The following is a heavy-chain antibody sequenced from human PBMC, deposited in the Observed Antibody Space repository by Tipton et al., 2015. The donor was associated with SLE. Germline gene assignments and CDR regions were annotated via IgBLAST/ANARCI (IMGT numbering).Heavy chain of an antibody. CDR3: ARRVGSYYGMDV. CDR1: GFIFSSNA. D-gene: IGHD3-10*01. CDR2: ISGSGGSI. Sequence: SLRLSCATSGFIFSSNAMTWVRQAPGKGLEWVSAISGSGGSIYYADSVKGRFTTSRDNSKNTLYLQMNGLRPEDTAVYYCARRVGSYYGMDVWGQGTTVTV. J-gene: IGHJ6*02. V-gene: IGHV3-23*01.